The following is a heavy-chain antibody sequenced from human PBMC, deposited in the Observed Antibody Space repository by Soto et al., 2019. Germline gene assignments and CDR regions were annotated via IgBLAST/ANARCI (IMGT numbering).Heavy chain of an antibody. V-gene: IGHV3-23*01. D-gene: IGHD3-16*01. CDR1: GFSFKYA. CDR3: AKDAVYDDGLWLVSD. Sequence: WGSLRLCCVVSGFSFKYAIMWVLQAPGKGQEWISGITGGGNSEYAASVKGRFTISRDSSKNTVYLQMNNLRVEDTAMYYCAKDAVYDDGLWLVSDWGRGTLVTVSS. J-gene: IGHJ4*02. CDR2: ITGGGNS.